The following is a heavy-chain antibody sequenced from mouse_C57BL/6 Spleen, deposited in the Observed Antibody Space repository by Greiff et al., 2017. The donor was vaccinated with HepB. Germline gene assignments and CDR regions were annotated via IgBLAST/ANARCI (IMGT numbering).Heavy chain of an antibody. J-gene: IGHJ1*03. Sequence: VQRVESGPELVKPGASVKISCKASGYAFSSSWMNWVKQRPGKGLEWIGRIYPGDGDTNYNGKFKGKATLTADKSSSTAYMQLSSLTSEDSAVYFCARGGRAWYFDVWGTGTTVTVSS. V-gene: IGHV1-82*01. D-gene: IGHD3-1*01. CDR3: ARGGRAWYFDV. CDR1: GYAFSSSW. CDR2: IYPGDGDT.